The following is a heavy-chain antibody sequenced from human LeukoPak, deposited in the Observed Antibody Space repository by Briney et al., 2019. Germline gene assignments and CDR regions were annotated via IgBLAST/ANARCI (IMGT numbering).Heavy chain of an antibody. V-gene: IGHV4-39*01. Sequence: GSLRLSCAASGFTFSSYWMSWVRQAPGKGLEWIGNIYYGENTYYNPSLKSRVTISIDTSKNQFYLKLSSVTAADTAVYYCARLLLWFGEYFDYWGQGTLVTVSS. CDR2: IYYGENT. J-gene: IGHJ4*02. D-gene: IGHD3-10*01. CDR1: GFTFSSYW. CDR3: ARLLLWFGEYFDY.